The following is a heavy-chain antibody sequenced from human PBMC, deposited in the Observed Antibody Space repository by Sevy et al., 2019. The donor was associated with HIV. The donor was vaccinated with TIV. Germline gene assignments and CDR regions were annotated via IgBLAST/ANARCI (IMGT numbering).Heavy chain of an antibody. D-gene: IGHD2-21*02. CDR1: GFTFSNYD. CDR3: ARLVSCGGDCYYLDS. V-gene: IGHV3-30*04. CDR2: ISHDERYK. Sequence: GGSLRLSCAASGFTFSNYDMHWVRQAPGKGLDWVAVISHDERYKNYAGSVKVRFTISRDNFKNTLFRQMDSLRPEDTAVYFCARLVSCGGDCYYLDSWGQGALVTVSS. J-gene: IGHJ4*02.